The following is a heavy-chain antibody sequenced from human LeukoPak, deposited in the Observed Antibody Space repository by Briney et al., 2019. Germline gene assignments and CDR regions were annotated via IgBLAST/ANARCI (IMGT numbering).Heavy chain of an antibody. Sequence: ASVKVSCKASGYTFTGYYMHWVRQAPGQGLEWMGWINPNSGGTNYAQKFQGRVTMTRDTSISTAYMEQSRLRSDDTAVYYCARGNYDSSGYHYNWFDPWGQGTLVTVSS. CDR2: INPNSGGT. CDR3: ARGNYDSSGYHYNWFDP. D-gene: IGHD3-22*01. V-gene: IGHV1-2*02. J-gene: IGHJ5*02. CDR1: GYTFTGYY.